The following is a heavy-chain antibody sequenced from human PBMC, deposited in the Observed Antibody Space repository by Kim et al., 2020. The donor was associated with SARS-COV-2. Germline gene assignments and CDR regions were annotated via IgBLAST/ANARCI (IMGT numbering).Heavy chain of an antibody. V-gene: IGHV3-9*01. Sequence: GGSLRLSCAASGFTFDDYAMHWVRQAPGKGLEWVSGISWNSGSIGYADSVKGRFTISRDNAKNSLYLQMNSLRAEDTALYYCAKDRDRSPYYYDRSGTGTYGLDVWGQGTTVTVSS. CDR1: GFTFDDYA. D-gene: IGHD3-22*01. CDR3: AKDRDRSPYYYDRSGTGTYGLDV. J-gene: IGHJ6*02. CDR2: ISWNSGSI.